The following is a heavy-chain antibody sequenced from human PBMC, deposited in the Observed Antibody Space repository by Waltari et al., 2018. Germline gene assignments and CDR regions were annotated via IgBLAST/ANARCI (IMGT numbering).Heavy chain of an antibody. CDR2: INHSGST. D-gene: IGHD3-10*01. CDR1: GGSFSGYY. CDR3: ASSGNNWFDP. V-gene: IGHV4-34*01. Sequence: QVQLQQWGAGLLKPSETLSLTCAVYGGSFSGYYWSWIRQPPGKGLEWIGEINHSGSTNDNPSLKSRVTISVDTSKNQFSLKLSSVTAADTAVYYCASSGNNWFDPWGQGTLVTVSS. J-gene: IGHJ5*02.